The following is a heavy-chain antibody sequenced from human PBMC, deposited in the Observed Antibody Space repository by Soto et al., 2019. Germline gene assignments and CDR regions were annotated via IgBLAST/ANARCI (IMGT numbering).Heavy chain of an antibody. D-gene: IGHD3-10*01. CDR2: IWYDGSNK. Sequence: GGSLRLSCAASGFTFSSYGMHWVRQAPGKGLEWVAVIWYDGSNKYYADSVKGRFTISRDNSKNTLYLQMNSLRAEDTAVYYCAREAWFGELLGDGRESVWGQGTTVTVSS. CDR1: GFTFSSYG. CDR3: AREAWFGELLGDGRESV. J-gene: IGHJ6*02. V-gene: IGHV3-33*01.